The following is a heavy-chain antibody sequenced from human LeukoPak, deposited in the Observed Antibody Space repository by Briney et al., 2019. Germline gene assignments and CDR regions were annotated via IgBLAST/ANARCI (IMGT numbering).Heavy chain of an antibody. J-gene: IGHJ6*03. CDR2: ISAYNGNT. V-gene: IGHV1-18*01. D-gene: IGHD6-19*01. CDR3: AKIAVAGSYATFYYYYYMDV. Sequence: ASVEVSCKASGYTFTSYGISWVRQAPGQGLEWMGWISAYNGNTNYAQKLQGRVTMTTDTSTSTAYMELRSLRSDDTAVYYCAKIAVAGSYATFYYYYYMDVWGKGTTVTVSS. CDR1: GYTFTSYG.